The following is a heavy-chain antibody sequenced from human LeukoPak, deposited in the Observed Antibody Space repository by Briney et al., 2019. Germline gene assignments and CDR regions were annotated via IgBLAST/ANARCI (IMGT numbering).Heavy chain of an antibody. CDR1: GFTFSSYA. CDR3: AKDTASSWWYFDL. Sequence: GGSLRLSCAASGFTFSSYAMSWVRQAPGKGLEWVSTITGSGGSTYYADSVKGRFTISRDNSKNTLYLQMSSLRAEDTAVYYCAKDTASSWWYFDLWGRGTLVTVSS. V-gene: IGHV3-23*01. D-gene: IGHD5-18*01. CDR2: ITGSGGST. J-gene: IGHJ2*01.